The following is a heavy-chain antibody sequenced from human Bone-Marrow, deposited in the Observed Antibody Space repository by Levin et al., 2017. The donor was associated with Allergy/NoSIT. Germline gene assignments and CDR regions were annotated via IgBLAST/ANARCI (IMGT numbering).Heavy chain of an antibody. CDR1: GFTFSIHD. Sequence: QAGGSLRLSCEVSGFTFSIHDMHWVRQAPGKGLEWVALIRYDGIDTDYRDSVKGRFTISRDNSNNTLYLQMNSLRVEDTAVYYCARGTFHSSDWYGGDFWGQGTLVTVSS. CDR2: IRYDGIDT. J-gene: IGHJ4*02. V-gene: IGHV3-33*01. CDR3: ARGTFHSSDWYGGDF. D-gene: IGHD6-19*01.